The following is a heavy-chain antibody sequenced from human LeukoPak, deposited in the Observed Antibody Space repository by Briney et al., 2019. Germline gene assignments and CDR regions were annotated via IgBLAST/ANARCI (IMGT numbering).Heavy chain of an antibody. J-gene: IGHJ4*02. D-gene: IGHD3-22*01. Sequence: PGGSLRLSCAAPGFTFSGFAMSCVRQAPGKGREWVSSISGSGGSTYYADSVKGRFTISRDTSKNTLFLQMNSLRAEDTAVYYCARVGIGGAYYNDYWGQGTLVTVSS. CDR1: GFTFSGFA. CDR3: ARVGIGGAYYNDY. V-gene: IGHV3-23*01. CDR2: ISGSGGST.